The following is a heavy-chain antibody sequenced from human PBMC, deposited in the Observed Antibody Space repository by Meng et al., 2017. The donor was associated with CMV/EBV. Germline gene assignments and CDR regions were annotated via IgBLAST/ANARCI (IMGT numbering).Heavy chain of an antibody. J-gene: IGHJ6*02. D-gene: IGHD4-11*01. Sequence: SVKVSCKASGGTFSSYAISWVRQAPGQGLEWMGGIIPILGIANYAQKFQGRVTITADKSTSTVYMELSSLRSEDTAVYYCARSTVTRRGPGAPNYYYYGMDVWGQGTTVTVSS. V-gene: IGHV1-69*10. CDR3: ARSTVTRRGPGAPNYYYYGMDV. CDR1: GGTFSSYA. CDR2: IIPILGIA.